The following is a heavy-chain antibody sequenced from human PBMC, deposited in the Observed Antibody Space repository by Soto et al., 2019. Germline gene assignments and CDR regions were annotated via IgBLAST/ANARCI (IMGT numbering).Heavy chain of an antibody. Sequence: PSETLSLTCTISGGSISSYYWSWIRQPPGKGLEWIGYIYYSGSTNYNPSLKSRVTISVDTSKNQFSLKLSSVTAADTAVYYCARRWGRTFDYWGQGTLVTVSS. CDR1: GGSISSYY. D-gene: IGHD7-27*01. J-gene: IGHJ4*02. CDR3: ARRWGRTFDY. CDR2: IYYSGST. V-gene: IGHV4-59*08.